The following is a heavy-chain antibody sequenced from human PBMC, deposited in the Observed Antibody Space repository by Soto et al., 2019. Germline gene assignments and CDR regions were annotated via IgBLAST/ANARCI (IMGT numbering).Heavy chain of an antibody. CDR1: GFTFTSSA. D-gene: IGHD2-21*02. Sequence: SVKVSCKASGFTFTSSAVQWVRQARGQRLEWIGWIVVGSGNTNYAQKFQERVTITRDMSTSTAYMELSSLRSEDTAVYYCAADSLAYCGGDCYSVLDPWGQGTLVTVSS. V-gene: IGHV1-58*01. CDR3: AADSLAYCGGDCYSVLDP. CDR2: IVVGSGNT. J-gene: IGHJ5*02.